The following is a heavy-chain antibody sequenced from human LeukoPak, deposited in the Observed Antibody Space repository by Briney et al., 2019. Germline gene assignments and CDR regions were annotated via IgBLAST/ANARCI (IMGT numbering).Heavy chain of an antibody. D-gene: IGHD3-10*01. J-gene: IGHJ5*02. V-gene: IGHV4-34*01. CDR1: GGSFSGYY. Sequence: SETLSLTCAVYGGSFSGYYWSWIRQPPGKGLEWIGEINHSGSTNYNPSLKSRVTTSVDTSKNQFSLKLSSVTAADTAVYYCARREFSMVRGVANWFDPWGQGTLVTVSS. CDR2: INHSGST. CDR3: ARREFSMVRGVANWFDP.